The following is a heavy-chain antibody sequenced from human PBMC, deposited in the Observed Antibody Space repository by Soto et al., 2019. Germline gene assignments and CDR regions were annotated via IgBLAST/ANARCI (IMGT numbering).Heavy chain of an antibody. CDR3: ARDWGFGELPTRGSWFDP. D-gene: IGHD3-10*01. Sequence: PSETLSVTCTVSGGSISSYYWSWIRQPPGKGLERIGYIYYSGSTNDNPSLKSRVTISVDTSKNQFSLKLSSVTAADTAVYDCARDWGFGELPTRGSWFDPWGQGTLVTVSS. V-gene: IGHV4-59*01. CDR1: GGSISSYY. J-gene: IGHJ5*02. CDR2: IYYSGST.